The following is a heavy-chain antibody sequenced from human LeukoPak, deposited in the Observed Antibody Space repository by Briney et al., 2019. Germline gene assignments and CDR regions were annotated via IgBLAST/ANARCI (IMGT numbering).Heavy chain of an antibody. J-gene: IGHJ4*02. Sequence: ASVKVSCKASGYTFTSYYMHWVRQAPGQGLEWMGIINPSGGSTSYAQKFQGRVTMTRDTSTSTVYMELSSLRSEDTAVYYCARDLHDFWSGSLHHWSYWGQGTLVTVSS. CDR1: GYTFTSYY. D-gene: IGHD3-3*01. CDR2: INPSGGST. CDR3: ARDLHDFWSGSLHHWSY. V-gene: IGHV1-46*01.